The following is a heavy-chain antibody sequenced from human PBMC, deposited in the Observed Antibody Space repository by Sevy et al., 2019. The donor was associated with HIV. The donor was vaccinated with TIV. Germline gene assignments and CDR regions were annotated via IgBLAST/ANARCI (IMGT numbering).Heavy chain of an antibody. CDR1: GGSISNYY. D-gene: IGHD3-10*01. CDR3: ASPYRSGSYYKWAY. Sequence: SETLSLTCTVSGGSISNYYWSWIRQPPGKRLEWIGYIYYSGSTNYNPSLESRVTISVDTSKNQFSLKLSSVTAADTAGYYCASPYRSGSYYKWAYWGQGTLVTVSS. J-gene: IGHJ4*02. CDR2: IYYSGST. V-gene: IGHV4-59*12.